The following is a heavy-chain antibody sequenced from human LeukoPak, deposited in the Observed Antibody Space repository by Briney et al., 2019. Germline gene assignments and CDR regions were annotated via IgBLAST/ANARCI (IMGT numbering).Heavy chain of an antibody. CDR3: ARVTAAAGTKIFDY. Sequence: PSETLSLTCAVYGGSFSGYYWSWIRQPPGKGLEWIGEINHSGSTNYNPSLKSRVTISVDTSKNQFSLKLSSVTAADTAVYYCARVTAAAGTKIFDYWGQGTLVTVSS. V-gene: IGHV4-34*01. CDR2: INHSGST. D-gene: IGHD6-13*01. J-gene: IGHJ4*02. CDR1: GGSFSGYY.